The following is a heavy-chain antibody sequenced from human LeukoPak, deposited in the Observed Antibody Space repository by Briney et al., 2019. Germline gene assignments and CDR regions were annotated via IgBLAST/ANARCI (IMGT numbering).Heavy chain of an antibody. CDR2: ISSSSYI. J-gene: IGHJ6*03. V-gene: IGHV3-21*01. CDR3: ARERTPTTGYYYMDV. Sequence: GGSLRLSCAASGFTFSSYSMNWVRQAPGKGLEWVSSISSSSYIYYADSVKGRFTISRDNAKNSLYLQMNSLRAEDTAVYYCARERTPTTGYYYMDVWGKGTTVTISS. CDR1: GFTFSSYS. D-gene: IGHD4-11*01.